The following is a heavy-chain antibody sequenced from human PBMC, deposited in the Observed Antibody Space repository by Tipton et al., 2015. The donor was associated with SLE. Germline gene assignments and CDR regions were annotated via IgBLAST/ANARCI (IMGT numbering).Heavy chain of an antibody. V-gene: IGHV3-30*04. Sequence: SLRLSCAASGFTFSSYTMHWVRQAPGKGLEWVAVVSYGGSNKYYADSVKGRFTISRDNSKNTLSLQMSSLRAEDTAVYYCARTAVVIGSRDYFDYWGQGTLVTVSS. J-gene: IGHJ4*02. CDR3: ARTAVVIGSRDYFDY. D-gene: IGHD2-21*01. CDR1: GFTFSSYT. CDR2: VSYGGSNK.